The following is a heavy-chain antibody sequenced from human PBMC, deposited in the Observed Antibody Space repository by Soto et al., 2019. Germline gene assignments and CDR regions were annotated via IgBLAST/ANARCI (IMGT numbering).Heavy chain of an antibody. CDR2: IYYSGNT. CDR3: ARLSGSWQSGFDP. Sequence: QVQLQESGPGLVKPSQTLSLTCIVSGGSISSNDFYWSWIRQHPGKGLEWIGYIYYSGNTYYNPSLKRRVTILVDTSKNQFSLKGSSVTAADTAVDYCARLSGSWQSGFDPWGQGTLVTVSS. D-gene: IGHD6-13*01. V-gene: IGHV4-31*03. J-gene: IGHJ5*02. CDR1: GGSISSNDFY.